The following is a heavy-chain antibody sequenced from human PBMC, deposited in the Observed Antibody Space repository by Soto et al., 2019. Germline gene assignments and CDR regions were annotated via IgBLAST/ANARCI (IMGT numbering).Heavy chain of an antibody. CDR3: AREGSGSYHTFDY. D-gene: IGHD1-26*01. CDR1: GFTFSSYG. J-gene: IGHJ4*02. Sequence: QVQLVESGGGVVQPGRSLRLSCAASGFTFSSYGMHWVRQAPGKGLEWVAVIWYDGSNKYYADYVKGRFTISRDNSKNTLYLQMNSLRAEDTAVYYCAREGSGSYHTFDYWGQGTLVTVSS. CDR2: IWYDGSNK. V-gene: IGHV3-33*01.